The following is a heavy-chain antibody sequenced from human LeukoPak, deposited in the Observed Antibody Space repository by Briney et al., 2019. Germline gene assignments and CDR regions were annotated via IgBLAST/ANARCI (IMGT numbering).Heavy chain of an antibody. Sequence: VASVKVSCKASGYSFTTHGISWVRQAPGQGLEWMGWISSYSTYTTYAQKFQGRVTMTTDTSTSTGYLELRSLTSDDTAVYYCARRRWLHSYFDYWGQGTLVTVSS. V-gene: IGHV1-18*01. CDR2: ISSYSTYT. D-gene: IGHD5-24*01. CDR1: GYSFTTHG. J-gene: IGHJ4*02. CDR3: ARRRWLHSYFDY.